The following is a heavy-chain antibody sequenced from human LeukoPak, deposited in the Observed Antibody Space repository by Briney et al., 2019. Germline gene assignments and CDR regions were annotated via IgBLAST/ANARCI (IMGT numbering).Heavy chain of an antibody. CDR1: GGTFSSYA. Sequence: SVKVSCKASGGTFSSYAISWVRQAPGQGLEWMGGIIPIFGTANYAQKFQGRVTITADESTSTAYMELSSLRSEDTAVYYCARGDYGGKFDYYYYMDVWGKGTTVTVSS. V-gene: IGHV1-69*13. CDR3: ARGDYGGKFDYYYYMDV. J-gene: IGHJ6*03. CDR2: IIPIFGTA. D-gene: IGHD4-23*01.